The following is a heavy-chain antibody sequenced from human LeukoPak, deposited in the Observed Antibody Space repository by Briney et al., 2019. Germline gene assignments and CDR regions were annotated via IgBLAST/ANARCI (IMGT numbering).Heavy chain of an antibody. CDR2: IYHSGST. CDR3: ARARIAAASGDAFDM. CDR1: GGSISSGGYY. V-gene: IGHV4-30-2*01. J-gene: IGHJ3*02. D-gene: IGHD6-13*01. Sequence: PSETLSLTCTVSGGSISSGGYYWSWIRQPPGKGLRWIGYIYHSGSTYYNPSLKSRVTISVDRSKNQFSLKLSSVTAADTAVYYCARARIAAASGDAFDMWGQGTMVTVSS.